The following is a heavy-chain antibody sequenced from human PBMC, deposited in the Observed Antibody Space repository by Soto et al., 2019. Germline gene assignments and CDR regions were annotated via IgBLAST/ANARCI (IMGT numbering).Heavy chain of an antibody. CDR3: ARDKSGSGSYVALIIDY. CDR1: GYTFTSYG. Sequence: ASVKVSCKASGYTFTSYGISWVRQAPGQGLEWMGWISAYNGNTNYAQKLQGRVTMTTDTSTSTAYMELRSLRSDDTAVYYCARDKSGSGSYVALIIDYWGQGTLVTISS. V-gene: IGHV1-18*01. J-gene: IGHJ4*02. CDR2: ISAYNGNT. D-gene: IGHD3-10*01.